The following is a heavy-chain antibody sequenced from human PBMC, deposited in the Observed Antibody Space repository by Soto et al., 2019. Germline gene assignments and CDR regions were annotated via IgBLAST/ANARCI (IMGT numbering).Heavy chain of an antibody. CDR2: IIPIFGTA. CDR1: GGTFSSYA. J-gene: IGHJ5*02. CDR3: ARDVVLVPAAISSDWFDP. V-gene: IGHV1-69*12. Sequence: QVQLVQSGAEVKKPGSSVKVSCKASGGTFSSYAISWVRQAPGQGLEWMGGIIPIFGTANYAQKFQGRVTITADESTSTAYMELSSLRSEDTAAYYCARDVVLVPAAISSDWFDPWGQGTLVTVSS. D-gene: IGHD2-2*01.